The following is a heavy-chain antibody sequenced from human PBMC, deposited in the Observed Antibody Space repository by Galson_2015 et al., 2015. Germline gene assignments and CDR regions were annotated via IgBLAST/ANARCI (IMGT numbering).Heavy chain of an antibody. J-gene: IGHJ6*03. Sequence: SLRLSCAASGFTFSSYEMNWVRQAPGKGLEWVSYISSSGSTIYYADSVKGRFTISRDNAKNSLYLQMNSLRAEDTAAYYCARDSGGITGTRSDYYYYMDVWGKGTTVTVSS. D-gene: IGHD1-7*01. V-gene: IGHV3-48*03. CDR3: ARDSGGITGTRSDYYYYMDV. CDR1: GFTFSSYE. CDR2: ISSSGSTI.